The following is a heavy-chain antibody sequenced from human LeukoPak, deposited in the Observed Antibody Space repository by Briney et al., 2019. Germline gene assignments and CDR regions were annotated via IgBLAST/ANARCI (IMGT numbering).Heavy chain of an antibody. D-gene: IGHD2-2*02. CDR3: ARRYCSTTSCYMADY. V-gene: IGHV1-2*02. Sequence: ASVKVSCKASGYTFTGYYMHWVRQAPGQGLEWMGWINADSGGTNYAQKFQGRVTMTRDTPISTAYMELSRLRSDDTAVYYCARRYCSTTSCYMADYWGQGTLVTVSS. J-gene: IGHJ4*02. CDR1: GYTFTGYY. CDR2: INADSGGT.